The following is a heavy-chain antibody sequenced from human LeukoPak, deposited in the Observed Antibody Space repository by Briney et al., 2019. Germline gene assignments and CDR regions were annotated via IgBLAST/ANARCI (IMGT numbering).Heavy chain of an antibody. CDR3: ARDKWSWIQLPPMDV. V-gene: IGHV3-48*01. J-gene: IGHJ6*02. CDR1: GFTFSSYS. CDR2: ISSSSSTI. Sequence: PGGSLRLSCAASGFTFSSYSMNWVRQAPGKGLEWVSYISSSSSTIYYADSVKGRFTISRDNAKNSLYLQMNSLRAEDTAVYYCARDKWSWIQLPPMDVWGQGTTVTVSS. D-gene: IGHD5-18*01.